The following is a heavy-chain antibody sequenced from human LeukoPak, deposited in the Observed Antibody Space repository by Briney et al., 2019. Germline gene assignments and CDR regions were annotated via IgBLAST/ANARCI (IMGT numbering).Heavy chain of an antibody. V-gene: IGHV4-39*01. Sequence: SETLSLTCAVSGGSISSGTYYWGWLRQPPGKGVEGIGSISYSGTTSYNPSLKSRLTLSLATSKTLFPLNLRSVTAADTAVYYCARISRPADRPAGPYNMDVWGKGTTVTVSS. CDR2: ISYSGTT. CDR3: ARISRPADRPAGPYNMDV. J-gene: IGHJ6*03. CDR1: GGSISSGTYY.